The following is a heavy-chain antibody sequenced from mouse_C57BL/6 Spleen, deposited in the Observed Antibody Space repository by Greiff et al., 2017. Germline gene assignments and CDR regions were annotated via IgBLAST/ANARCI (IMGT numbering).Heavy chain of an antibody. CDR2: IDPISGGI. CDR1: GYTFTDYW. V-gene: IGHV1-72*01. J-gene: IGHJ4*01. CDR3: ARGSSPYYYAMDY. Sequence: VQLQQPGAELVKPGASVKLSCKASGYTFTDYWMHWVKQRPGRGLEWIGRIDPISGGIKYNEKFKSKATLTVDKPSSTAYMQLSSLTSEASAVXYSARGSSPYYYAMDYWGQGTSVTVSS. D-gene: IGHD1-1*01.